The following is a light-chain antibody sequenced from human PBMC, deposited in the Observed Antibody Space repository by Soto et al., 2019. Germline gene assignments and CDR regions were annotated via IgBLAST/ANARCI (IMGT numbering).Light chain of an antibody. CDR1: QRVYNW. J-gene: IGKJ3*01. CDR3: QQYNSYLS. CDR2: SVS. V-gene: IGKV1-5*01. Sequence: EMTQYPSTVSASVGARVTITCRASQRVYNWLAWYQQKPGKAPKLLISSVSTLESGVPSRFSGSGSGTEFTLAISSLQPEDLGTYYCQQYNSYLSFGPGTKVEI.